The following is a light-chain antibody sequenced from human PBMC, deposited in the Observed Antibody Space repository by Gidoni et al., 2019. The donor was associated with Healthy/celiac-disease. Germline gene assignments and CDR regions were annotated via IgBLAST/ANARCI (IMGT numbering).Light chain of an antibody. Sequence: NFMLTQPHSVSESPWKPVTISCTRSSGSIASNYVQWYQPRPGSSPTTVIYEDNQRPSGVPDRFSGSIDSSSNSASLTISGLKTEDEADYYCQSYDSSSWVFGGGTKLTVL. CDR3: QSYDSSSWV. V-gene: IGLV6-57*01. J-gene: IGLJ3*02. CDR2: EDN. CDR1: SGSIASNY.